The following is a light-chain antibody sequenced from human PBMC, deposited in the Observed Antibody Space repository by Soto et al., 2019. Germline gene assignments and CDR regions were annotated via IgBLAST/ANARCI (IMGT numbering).Light chain of an antibody. CDR3: QTCGTGFQV. CDR2: LNNDGSH. V-gene: IGLV4-69*01. Sequence: QPVLTQSPSASASLGASVKLTCTLSSGHSSYAIAWHQKQPGKGPRYLMDLNNDGSHSKGDWIPDRFSGSSSGAARYLIISSLQYEDEADYYCQTCGTGFQVFGGGTKLTVL. J-gene: IGLJ2*01. CDR1: SGHSSYA.